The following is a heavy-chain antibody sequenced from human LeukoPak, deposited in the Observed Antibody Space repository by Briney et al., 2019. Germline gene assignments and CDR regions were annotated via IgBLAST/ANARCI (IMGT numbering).Heavy chain of an antibody. CDR2: INHSGST. V-gene: IGHV4-34*01. Sequence: SETLSLTCAVYGGSFSGYYWSWIRQPPGKGLEWIGEINHSGSTNYNPSLKSRVTISVDTSKNQFSLKLSSVTAADTAVYYCARDPPWYSSSYYFDYWGQGTLVTVS. D-gene: IGHD6-6*01. J-gene: IGHJ4*02. CDR3: ARDPPWYSSSYYFDY. CDR1: GGSFSGYY.